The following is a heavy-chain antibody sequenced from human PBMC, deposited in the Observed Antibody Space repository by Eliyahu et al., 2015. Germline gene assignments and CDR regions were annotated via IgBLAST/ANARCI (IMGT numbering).Heavy chain of an antibody. CDR3: VMEGLRRLVSFDI. CDR2: IKHSGST. V-gene: IGHV4-34*01. Sequence: QVQLQQWGAGLLKPSETLSLTCAVYGGSFSGYYWSWIRQAPGKGLEWIGEIKHSGSTNYNPSLKSRXTISVDTSKNQFSLKLSSVTAADTAVYYCVMEGLRRLVSFDIWGQGTMVTVSS. CDR1: GGSFSGYY. J-gene: IGHJ3*02. D-gene: IGHD5-12*01.